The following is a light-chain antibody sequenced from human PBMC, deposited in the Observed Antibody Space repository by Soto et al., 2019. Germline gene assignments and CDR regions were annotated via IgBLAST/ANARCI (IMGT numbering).Light chain of an antibody. CDR1: SSNIGAGYD. Sequence: QSVLTQPPSVSGAPGQRVIISCTGSSSNIGAGYDVHWYQQLPGTAPKLLIYGNKNRPSGVPDRISGSKSATSASLAITGLQAEDEGDYYCQAYDSSMSGSVFGGGTKLTVL. V-gene: IGLV1-40*01. J-gene: IGLJ2*01. CDR3: QAYDSSMSGSV. CDR2: GNK.